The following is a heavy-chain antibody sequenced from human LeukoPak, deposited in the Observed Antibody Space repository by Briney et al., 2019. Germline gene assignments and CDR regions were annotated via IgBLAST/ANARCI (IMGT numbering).Heavy chain of an antibody. J-gene: IGHJ4*02. CDR1: GYTFTGYY. D-gene: IGHD1-26*01. CDR3: ARGMTPQREDY. CDR2: INTNTGNP. V-gene: IGHV7-4-1*02. Sequence: ASVKVSCKASGYTFTGYYMHWVRQAPGQGLEWMGWINTNTGNPTYAQGFTGRFVFSLDTSVSTAYLQISSLKAEDTAVYYCARGMTPQREDYWGQGTLVTVSS.